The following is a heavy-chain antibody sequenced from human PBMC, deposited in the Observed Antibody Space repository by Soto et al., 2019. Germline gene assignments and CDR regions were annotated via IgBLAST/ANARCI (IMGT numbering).Heavy chain of an antibody. CDR2: ISYSGST. V-gene: IGHV4-59*01. J-gene: IGHJ4*02. Sequence: QVQLQESGPGLVKPAETLSLTCTVSGVSNSSYYWSWIRQPPGKGLEWIGYISYSGSTTYNPSLKRRVTISQPTSKNQVSLTLASVTAADTAVYYCARARNFLTGYYKGGFYYFDYWGQGTLVTVSS. CDR1: GVSNSSYY. CDR3: ARARNFLTGYYKGGFYYFDY. D-gene: IGHD3-9*01.